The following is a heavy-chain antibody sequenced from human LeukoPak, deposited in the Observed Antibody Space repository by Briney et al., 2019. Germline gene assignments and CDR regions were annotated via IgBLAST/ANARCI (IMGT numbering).Heavy chain of an antibody. CDR3: ARDGSGVWFDY. D-gene: IGHD5-12*01. J-gene: IGHJ4*02. Sequence: ASVKVSCEASNYTFTSYGISWVRQAPGQGLEWMAWIYAYNGDTNYAQKFQGRVTLTTDTSTSTAYMELRSLRSDDTAVYYCARDGSGVWFDYWGQGTLVTVSS. CDR2: IYAYNGDT. CDR1: NYTFTSYG. V-gene: IGHV1-18*01.